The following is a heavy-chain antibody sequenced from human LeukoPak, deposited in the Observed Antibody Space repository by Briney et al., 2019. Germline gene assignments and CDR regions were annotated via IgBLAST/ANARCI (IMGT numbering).Heavy chain of an antibody. J-gene: IGHJ3*02. CDR3: VSEGDSSGYGAFDI. D-gene: IGHD3-22*01. Sequence: ASVKVSCKASGGTFSSYAISWVRQAPGQGLEWMGGIIPIFGTANYAQKFQGRVTITADESTSTAYMELSSLRSEDTAVYYCVSEGDSSGYGAFDIWGQGTMVTVSS. V-gene: IGHV1-69*13. CDR2: IIPIFGTA. CDR1: GGTFSSYA.